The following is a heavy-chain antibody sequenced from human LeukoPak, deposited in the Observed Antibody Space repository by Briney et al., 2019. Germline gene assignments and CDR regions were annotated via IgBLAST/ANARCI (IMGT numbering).Heavy chain of an antibody. J-gene: IGHJ4*02. CDR3: ARLSRIVMPAAFSY. CDR1: GGSISSSLYY. V-gene: IGHV4-39*01. D-gene: IGHD2-2*01. CDR2: MYYSGST. Sequence: SETLSLTCTVSGGSISSSLYYWGWIRQPPGKGLEWIGSMYYSGSTHYNPSLQSRVTISVDTSKNQLSLKLSSVTAADTAVYYCARLSRIVMPAAFSYWGQGTLVTVSS.